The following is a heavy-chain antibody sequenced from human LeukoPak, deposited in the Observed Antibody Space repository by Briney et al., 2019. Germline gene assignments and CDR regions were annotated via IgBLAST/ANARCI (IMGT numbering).Heavy chain of an antibody. J-gene: IGHJ4*02. CDR3: ASNDYRDEGIDS. D-gene: IGHD4-17*01. CDR2: ISYSGPHM. V-gene: IGHV3-21*01. Sequence: GGSLRLSCAASGFAFSRYSMNWVRQAPGKGLEWVSSISYSGPHMFYADSVRGRFTISRDNAENSLFLQMNSLRAEDTAVYFCASNDYRDEGIDSWGQGTLVTVSP. CDR1: GFAFSRYS.